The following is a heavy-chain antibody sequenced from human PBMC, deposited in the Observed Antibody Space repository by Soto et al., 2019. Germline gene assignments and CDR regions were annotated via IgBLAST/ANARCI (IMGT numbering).Heavy chain of an antibody. Sequence: SETLSLTCTVSGGSISSSSYYWGWIRQPPGKGLEWIGSIYYSGSTYYNPSLKSRVTISVDTSKNQFSLKLSSVTAADTAVYYCASLPLVDTAMVTDAFDIWGQGTMVTVSS. J-gene: IGHJ3*02. D-gene: IGHD5-18*01. V-gene: IGHV4-39*01. CDR2: IYYSGST. CDR1: GGSISSSSYY. CDR3: ASLPLVDTAMVTDAFDI.